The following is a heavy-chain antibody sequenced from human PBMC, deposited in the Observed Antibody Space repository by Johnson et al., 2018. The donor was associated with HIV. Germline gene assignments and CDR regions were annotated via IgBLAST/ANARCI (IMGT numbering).Heavy chain of an antibody. J-gene: IGHJ3*02. Sequence: VQLVESGGGLVQPGGSLRLSCAASGFTFSNYWMHWVRQVPGKGLEWVSAISGSGGSTGDVDSVKGRFTISRDNAKNSLYLQLNSLRVEDTAMYYCAKARSLLDYGGFDAFDIWGQGTMVAVSS. CDR2: ISGSGGST. CDR1: GFTFSNYW. CDR3: AKARSLLDYGGFDAFDI. V-gene: IGHV3-74*02. D-gene: IGHD4-23*01.